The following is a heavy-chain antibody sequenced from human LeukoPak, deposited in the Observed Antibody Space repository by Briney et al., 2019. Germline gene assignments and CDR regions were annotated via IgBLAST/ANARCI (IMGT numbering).Heavy chain of an antibody. CDR1: GGSMTIYY. CDR3: ARQLKDSDRRLYALDI. D-gene: IGHD3-22*01. J-gene: IGHJ3*02. V-gene: IGHV4-59*08. Sequence: PSETLSLTSTVYGGSMTIYYWSWIRQPPGKGLEWIAYIYYSGSTNYNPSFMRRVTISVDTSKNQFYLKLTSVTAADTALYFCARQLKDSDRRLYALDIWGRGTMVTVSS. CDR2: IYYSGST.